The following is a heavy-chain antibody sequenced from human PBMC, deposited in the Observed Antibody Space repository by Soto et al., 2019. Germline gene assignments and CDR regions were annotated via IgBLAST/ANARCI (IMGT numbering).Heavy chain of an antibody. CDR2: ISPYNGHT. CDR1: GYSFTSYG. V-gene: IGHV1-18*01. D-gene: IGHD2-2*01. J-gene: IGHJ6*02. CDR3: ARDLTIVPATHPRLENYGMDV. Sequence: ASVKVSCKASGYSFTSYGISWVRRAPGQGLEWMGWISPYNGHTQFVQRFQGRVTMTTDTSTKTAYMELRNLRSDDTAHYYCARDLTIVPATHPRLENYGMDVWGQGTTVTVSS.